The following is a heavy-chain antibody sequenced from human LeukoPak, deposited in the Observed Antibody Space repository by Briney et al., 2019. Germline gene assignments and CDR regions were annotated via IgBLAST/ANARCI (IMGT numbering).Heavy chain of an antibody. Sequence: GGSLRLSCAASGFTFSNYGMNWVRQAPGKGLEWVSYISSSSSNIAYADSVKGRFTISRDNVKNSLYLQMNSLRGDDTAVYYCARGASVVAGNDNAFDIWGPGTMVTVSS. CDR1: GFTFSNYG. CDR3: ARGASVVAGNDNAFDI. CDR2: ISSSSSNI. J-gene: IGHJ3*02. V-gene: IGHV3-48*04. D-gene: IGHD6-19*01.